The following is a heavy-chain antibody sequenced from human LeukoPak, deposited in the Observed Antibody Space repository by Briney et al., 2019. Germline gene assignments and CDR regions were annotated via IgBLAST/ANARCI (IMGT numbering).Heavy chain of an antibody. D-gene: IGHD2-2*01. CDR1: GYTFTVYY. CDR3: ARVGGYCTTTSCSYGMDV. Sequence: ASVKVPCKASGYTFTVYYVHWVRQAPGQGLEWMGWLNPNSGGTNYAQKFQGRVTMTRDTSISTAYVELSSLTSDDTAVYYCARVGGYCTTTSCSYGMDVWGQGTTVTVSS. V-gene: IGHV1-2*02. J-gene: IGHJ6*02. CDR2: LNPNSGGT.